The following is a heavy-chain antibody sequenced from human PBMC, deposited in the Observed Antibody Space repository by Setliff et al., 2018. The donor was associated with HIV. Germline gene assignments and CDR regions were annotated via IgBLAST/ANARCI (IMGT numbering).Heavy chain of an antibody. CDR2: IKQNGSEK. D-gene: IGHD2-15*01. J-gene: IGHJ4*02. Sequence: ETLSLSCVVSGFTLSSYWMSWVRQAPGKGLEWVANIKQNGSEKYYVDSLKGRFTISRDTAKNTLYLQVSSLRAEDTAVYYCASLLPVDYWGQGTLVTVSS. CDR3: ASLLPVDY. V-gene: IGHV3-7*03. CDR1: GFTLSSYW.